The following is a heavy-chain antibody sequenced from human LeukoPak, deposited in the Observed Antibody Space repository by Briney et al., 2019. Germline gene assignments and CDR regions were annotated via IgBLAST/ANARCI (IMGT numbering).Heavy chain of an antibody. D-gene: IGHD6-19*01. CDR2: INHSRST. J-gene: IGHJ5*02. V-gene: IGHV4-34*01. Sequence: PSETLSLTCAVYGVSFSGYYWSWIRQPPGKGLEWVAEINHSRSTNYNPSLKSRVTISVDTSKNPLYLKLSSVTAADTAVYYCARRARYSSGWYWFDPWGQGTLVTVSS. CDR3: ARRARYSSGWYWFDP. CDR1: GVSFSGYY.